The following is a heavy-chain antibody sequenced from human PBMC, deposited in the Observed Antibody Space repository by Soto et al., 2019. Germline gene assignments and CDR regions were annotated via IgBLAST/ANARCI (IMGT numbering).Heavy chain of an antibody. J-gene: IGHJ6*02. CDR1: GFTVSSNY. D-gene: IGHD6-6*01. Sequence: GGSLRLSCAASGFTVSSNYMSWVRQAPGKGLEWVSVIYSGGSTYYADSVKGRFTISRDNSKNTLYLQMNSLRAEDTAVYYCAREAARGLYYYYGMDVWGQGTTVTVSS. V-gene: IGHV3-53*01. CDR3: AREAARGLYYYYGMDV. CDR2: IYSGGST.